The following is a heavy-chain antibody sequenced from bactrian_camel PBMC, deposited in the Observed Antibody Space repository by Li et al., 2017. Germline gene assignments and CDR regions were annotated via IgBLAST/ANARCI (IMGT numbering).Heavy chain of an antibody. CDR1: GFTFSSYA. D-gene: IGHD4*01. J-gene: IGHJ6*01. CDR3: AKGALKSDYDVYFAY. CDR2: ISSDGTNT. Sequence: HVQLVESGGGLVQPGGSLRLSCAASGFTFSSYAMNWFRQGPGKELEWVSSISSDGTNTYYVDSVKGRFTISRDNAKNTVYLQMNSLKSEDTALYYCAKGALKSDYDVYFAYWGQGTQVTVSS. V-gene: IGHV3S7*01.